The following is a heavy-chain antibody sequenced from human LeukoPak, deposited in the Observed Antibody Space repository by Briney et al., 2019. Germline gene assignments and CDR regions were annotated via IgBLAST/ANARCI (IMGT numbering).Heavy chain of an antibody. J-gene: IGHJ4*02. CDR2: IYYSGST. V-gene: IGHV4-39*01. CDR3: ARVRDDPDFDY. CDR1: GGSISSSSYY. Sequence: SETLSLTCTVSGGSISSSSYYWGWIRQPPGKGLEWIGSIYYSGSTYYNPSLKSRVTISVDTSKNQFSLKLSSVTAADTAAYYCARVRDDPDFDYWGQGTLVTVSS.